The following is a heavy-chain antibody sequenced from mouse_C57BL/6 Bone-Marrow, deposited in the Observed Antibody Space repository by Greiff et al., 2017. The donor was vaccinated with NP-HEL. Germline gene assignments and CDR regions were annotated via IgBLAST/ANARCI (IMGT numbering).Heavy chain of an antibody. CDR3: ARHRIYYYGSGGYFDY. D-gene: IGHD1-1*01. Sequence: EVKVVESGGDLVKPGGSLKLSCAASGFTFSSYGMSWVRQTPDKRLEWVATISSGGSYTYYPDSVKGRFTISRDNAKNTLYLQMSSLKSEDTAMYYCARHRIYYYGSGGYFDYWGQGTTLTVSS. CDR2: ISSGGSYT. V-gene: IGHV5-6*01. J-gene: IGHJ2*01. CDR1: GFTFSSYG.